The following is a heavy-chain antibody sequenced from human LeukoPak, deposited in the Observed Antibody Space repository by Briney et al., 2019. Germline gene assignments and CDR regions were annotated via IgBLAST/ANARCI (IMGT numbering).Heavy chain of an antibody. CDR3: AKVPYSDYGSGKPPFMDA. CDR2: LSDSGSDT. CDR1: GCTFTSYA. J-gene: IGHJ6*02. Sequence: GGSLRLSCAASGCTFTSYAMSWVGQAPGRGREWVTTLSDSGSDTYYADPVKDRITTSSDNTNSTLYLQMNSLRAEDTAVYYCAKVPYSDYGSGKPPFMDAWGQGTTVAISS. V-gene: IGHV3-23*01. D-gene: IGHD3-10*01.